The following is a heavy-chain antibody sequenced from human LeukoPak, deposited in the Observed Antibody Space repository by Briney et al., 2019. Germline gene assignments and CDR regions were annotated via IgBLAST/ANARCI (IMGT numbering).Heavy chain of an antibody. D-gene: IGHD1-26*01. V-gene: IGHV1-2*06. Sequence: ASVKVSCKASGYTFTSYYMHWVRQAPGQGLEWMGRINPNSGATNYAQKFQGRVTMTRDTSISTAYMELTTLRSDDTAVYHCARGGVDSGSYFGYFDYWGQGTLVTVSS. CDR2: INPNSGAT. CDR1: GYTFTSYY. J-gene: IGHJ4*02. CDR3: ARGGVDSGSYFGYFDY.